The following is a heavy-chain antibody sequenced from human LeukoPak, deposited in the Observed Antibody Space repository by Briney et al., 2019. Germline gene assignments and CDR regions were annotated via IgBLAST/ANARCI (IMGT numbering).Heavy chain of an antibody. D-gene: IGHD2-15*01. V-gene: IGHV3-30*04. J-gene: IGHJ6*03. CDR3: ATEGVVVGPGVVGAYSYYFYMEV. CDR2: ISNNGNHT. Sequence: GKSLTLSCVASRLIFGICAMQWAPQAPGKGLEWVSVISNNGNHTYYADSVKGRFTISRDNSKSTLHLQINNMRLEDSAVYHCATEGVVVGPGVVGAYSYYFYMEVWGKGTTVTVSS. CDR1: RLIFGICA.